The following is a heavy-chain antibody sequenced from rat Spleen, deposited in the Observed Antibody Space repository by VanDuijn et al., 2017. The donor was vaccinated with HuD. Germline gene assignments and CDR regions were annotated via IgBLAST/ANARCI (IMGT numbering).Heavy chain of an antibody. CDR3: TSRIYYYDGYYHVD. CDR2: ITNTGGST. D-gene: IGHD1-12*03. V-gene: IGHV5-31*01. CDR1: GFTFNNYW. Sequence: EVQLVESGGGLVQPGRSLKLSCVASGFTFNNYWMTWIRQAPGKGLEWVASITNTGGSTYYPDTVKGRFTISRDNAKSTLYLQMNSLRSEDTATYYCTSRIYYYDGYYHVDWGQGVMVTVSS. J-gene: IGHJ2*01.